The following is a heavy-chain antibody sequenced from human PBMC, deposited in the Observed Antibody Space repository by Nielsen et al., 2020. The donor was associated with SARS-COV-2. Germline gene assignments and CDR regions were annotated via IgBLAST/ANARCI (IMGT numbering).Heavy chain of an antibody. J-gene: IGHJ6*02. Sequence: LRLSCTVSGGSISSGDYYWSWIRQPPGKGLEWIGYIYYSGSTYYNPSLKSRVTISVDTSKNQFSLKLSSVTAADTAVYYCARGFGARWYYYYGMDVWGQGTTVTVSS. CDR3: ARGFGARWYYYYGMDV. CDR2: IYYSGST. V-gene: IGHV4-30-4*01. D-gene: IGHD1-26*01. CDR1: GGSISSGDYY.